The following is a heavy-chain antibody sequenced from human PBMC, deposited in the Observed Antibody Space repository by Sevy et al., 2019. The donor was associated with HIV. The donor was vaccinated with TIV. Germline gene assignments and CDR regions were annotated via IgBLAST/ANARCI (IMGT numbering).Heavy chain of an antibody. J-gene: IGHJ4*02. V-gene: IGHV4-59*01. CDR1: GDSISSYY. CDR3: ARGIVAYYFDY. Sequence: SETLSLTCTVSGDSISSYYWSWIRQPPGKGLEWIGYFYYSGITNYNPSVKSRVTISVDTSRNQISLKLSSVIAADTAVYYCARGIVAYYFDYWGQGTLVTVSS. D-gene: IGHD5-12*01. CDR2: FYYSGIT.